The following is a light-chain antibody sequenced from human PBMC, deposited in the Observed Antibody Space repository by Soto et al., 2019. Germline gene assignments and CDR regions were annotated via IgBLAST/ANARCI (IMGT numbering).Light chain of an antibody. CDR3: QQYVSSPFT. J-gene: IGKJ3*01. CDR2: DAS. V-gene: IGKV3-20*01. Sequence: EIVLTQSPDTLSLSPGERATLSCRASQNVSNSYLGWYQQKPGQAPRVLIYDASSRATGIPDRFSGSGSGTDFTLTISRLEPEDFAMYYCQQYVSSPFTFGPGTKVDSK. CDR1: QNVSNSY.